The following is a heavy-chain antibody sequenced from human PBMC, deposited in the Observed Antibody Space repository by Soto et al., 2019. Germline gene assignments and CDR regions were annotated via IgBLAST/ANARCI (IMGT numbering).Heavy chain of an antibody. CDR1: GYSCTSCW. CDR3: ARHVADYVWGSYRHRPPDY. CDR2: IYTGDSDT. D-gene: IGHD3-16*02. V-gene: IGHV5-51*01. J-gene: IGHJ4*02. Sequence: GESMKISCQGCGYSCTSCWLGRVRQMXGKGLEWMGIIYTGDSDTRYSPSFQGHVTISADKSISTAYLQWSSLKASDTAMYYCARHVADYVWGSYRHRPPDYGGQGTLVTVSS.